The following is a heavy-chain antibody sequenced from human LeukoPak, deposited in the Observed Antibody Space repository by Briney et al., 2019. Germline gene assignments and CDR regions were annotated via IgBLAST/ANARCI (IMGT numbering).Heavy chain of an antibody. V-gene: IGHV4-38-2*02. CDR3: AREGYYFDY. Sequence: SETLSLTCTVSGYSISSGYYWGWIRQPPGKGLEWIGSIYYSGSTYYNPSLKSRVTISVDTSKNQFSLKLSSVTAADTAVYYCAREGYYFDYWGQGTLVTVSS. CDR1: GYSISSGYY. CDR2: IYYSGST. D-gene: IGHD2-15*01. J-gene: IGHJ4*02.